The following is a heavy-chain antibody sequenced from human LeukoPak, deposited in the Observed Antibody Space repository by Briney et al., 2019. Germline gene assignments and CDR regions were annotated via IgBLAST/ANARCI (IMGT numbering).Heavy chain of an antibody. J-gene: IGHJ6*03. V-gene: IGHV3-30*02. CDR1: GFTFSTSG. Sequence: PGGSLRLSCEASGFTFSTSGMHWARQAPGKGLEWVAFIRYDGNDKYYAGSVKGRFTISRDNSKNTLYLQMNSLRAEDTAVYYCAKVVTIFGVVSYYMDVWGKGTTVTVSS. CDR2: IRYDGNDK. D-gene: IGHD3-3*01. CDR3: AKVVTIFGVVSYYMDV.